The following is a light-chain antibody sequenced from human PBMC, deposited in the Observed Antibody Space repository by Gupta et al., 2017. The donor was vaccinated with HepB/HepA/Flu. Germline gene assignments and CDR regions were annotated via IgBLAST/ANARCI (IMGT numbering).Light chain of an antibody. Sequence: EIVMTQSPATLSVSPGERATLSCRASQSVSDKLAWYQQKPGQAPRLLIYAASTRATSVAARFSGSGSVTEFTLSISSLQSEDFAIYYCQQEDAWPLTFGGGTKVEIK. CDR3: QQEDAWPLT. CDR2: AAS. J-gene: IGKJ4*01. V-gene: IGKV3-15*01. CDR1: QSVSDK.